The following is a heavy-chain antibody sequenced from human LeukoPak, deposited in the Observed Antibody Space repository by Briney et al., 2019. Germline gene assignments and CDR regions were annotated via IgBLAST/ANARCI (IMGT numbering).Heavy chain of an antibody. CDR3: AELGITMIGGV. CDR1: GFTLSTYN. D-gene: IGHD3-10*02. CDR2: ISSGSDYI. J-gene: IGHJ6*04. V-gene: IGHV3-21*01. Sequence: GGSLRLSCAASGFTLSTYNMNWVRQAPGKGLEWVSSISSGSDYIYYADSVKGRFTISRDNAKNSLYLQMNSLRAEDTAVYYCAELGITMIGGVWGKGTTVTISS.